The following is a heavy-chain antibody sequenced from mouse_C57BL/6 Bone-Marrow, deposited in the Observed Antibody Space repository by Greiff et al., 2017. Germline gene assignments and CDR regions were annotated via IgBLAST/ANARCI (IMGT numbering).Heavy chain of an antibody. CDR3: ARQFYYGSSWWYFDV. CDR2: ISSGGSYT. V-gene: IGHV5-6*01. Sequence: EVMLVESGGDLVKPGGSLKLSCAASGFTFSSYGMSWVRQTPDKRLEWVATISSGGSYTYYPDSVKGRFTISRDHAKNTLYLQMSSLKSEDTAMYYCARQFYYGSSWWYFDVWGTGTTVTVSS. CDR1: GFTFSSYG. J-gene: IGHJ1*03. D-gene: IGHD1-1*01.